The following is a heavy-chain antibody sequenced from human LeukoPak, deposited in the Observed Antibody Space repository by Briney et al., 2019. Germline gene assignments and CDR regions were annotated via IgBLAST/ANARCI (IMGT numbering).Heavy chain of an antibody. CDR1: GFTFSSYS. CDR3: ARRVLDIVVAENYYYMDV. J-gene: IGHJ6*03. V-gene: IGHV3-21*01. Sequence: GGSLRLSCAASGFTFSSYSMNWVRQAPGKGLEWVSSISSSSSYIYYADSVKGRFTISRDNAKNSLYLQMNSLRAEDTAVYYCARRVLDIVVAENYYYMDVWGKGTTVTVSS. D-gene: IGHD2-21*01. CDR2: ISSSSSYI.